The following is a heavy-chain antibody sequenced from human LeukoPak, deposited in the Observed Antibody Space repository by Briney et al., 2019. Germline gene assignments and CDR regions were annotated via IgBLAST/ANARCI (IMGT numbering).Heavy chain of an antibody. CDR1: GGSFSGYY. CDR2: INHSGST. D-gene: IGHD3-9*01. CDR3: VQRYYDILTGYYDN. Sequence: SETLSLTSAVYGGSFSGYYWSWIRQPPGKGLEWIGEINHSGSTNYNPSLKSRVTISVDTSKNQFSLKLSSVTAADTAVYYCVQRYYDILTGYYDNWGQGTLVTVSS. J-gene: IGHJ4*02. V-gene: IGHV4-34*01.